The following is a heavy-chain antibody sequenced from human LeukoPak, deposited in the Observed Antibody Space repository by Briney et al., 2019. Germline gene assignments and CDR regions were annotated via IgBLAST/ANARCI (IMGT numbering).Heavy chain of an antibody. D-gene: IGHD5-12*01. CDR3: ARGPVGGYDYFDY. J-gene: IGHJ4*02. CDR2: MSPNSGNT. CDR1: GYSFTNYD. V-gene: IGHV1-8*02. Sequence: ASVKVSCKASGYSFTNYDINWVRQATGQGLEWMGWMSPNSGNTGSAQKFQGRVTMTRDTSISTAYMELSRLRSDDTAVYYCARGPVGGYDYFDYWGQGTLVTVSS.